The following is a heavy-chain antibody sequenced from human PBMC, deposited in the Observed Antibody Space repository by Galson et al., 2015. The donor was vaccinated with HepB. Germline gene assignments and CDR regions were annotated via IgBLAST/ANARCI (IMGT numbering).Heavy chain of an antibody. CDR2: ISDDGSYK. D-gene: IGHD3-10*01. CDR1: GFPFSDFA. V-gene: IGHV3-30-3*01. Sequence: SLRLSCAASGFPFSDFALQWVRQAPAKGLEWLALISDDGSYKYYADSVKGRFTFSRDNPKNTLYLQMDSLKPDDTALYYCARVAVRGIILWHSDYWGQGTLVAVSS. J-gene: IGHJ4*02. CDR3: ARVAVRGIILWHSDY.